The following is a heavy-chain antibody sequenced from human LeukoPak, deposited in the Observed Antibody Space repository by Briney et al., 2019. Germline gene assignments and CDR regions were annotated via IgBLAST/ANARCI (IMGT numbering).Heavy chain of an antibody. CDR3: ARESQGSGSLDY. CDR2: INHSGST. Sequence: SETLSLTCAVYGGSFSGYYWSWIRQPPGKGLEWIGEINHSGSTNYNPSLKSRVTISVDTSKNQFSLKLSSVTAADTAVYYCARESQGSGSLDYWGQGTLVTVSS. V-gene: IGHV4-34*01. J-gene: IGHJ4*02. CDR1: GGSFSGYY. D-gene: IGHD3-10*01.